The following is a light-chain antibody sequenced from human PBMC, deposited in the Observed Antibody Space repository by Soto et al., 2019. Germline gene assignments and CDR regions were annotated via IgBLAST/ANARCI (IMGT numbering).Light chain of an antibody. J-gene: IGLJ1*01. CDR1: SSDVGGYNY. CDR2: DVT. CDR3: CSYAGGYTYV. V-gene: IGLV2-11*01. Sequence: QSALTQPRSASGSPGQSVTISCTGTSSDVGGYNYVSWYQQYPSKAPKLMIYDVTKRPSGVPDRFSGSKSGNTASLTISGLQAGDEADYYCCSYAGGYTYVFGTGTKLTVL.